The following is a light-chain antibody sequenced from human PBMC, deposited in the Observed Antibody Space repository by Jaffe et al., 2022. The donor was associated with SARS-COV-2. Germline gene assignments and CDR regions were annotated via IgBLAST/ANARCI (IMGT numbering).Light chain of an antibody. Sequence: QSVLTQPPSASGSPGQSVTISCTGTSSDVGGYNYVSWYQQHPGKVPKFMIYEVSKRPSGVPDRFSGSKSGNTASLTVSGLQAEDEADYYCSSYAGSNNYVIFGGGTKLTVL. CDR2: EVS. CDR1: SSDVGGYNY. CDR3: SSYAGSNNYVI. V-gene: IGLV2-8*01. J-gene: IGLJ2*01.